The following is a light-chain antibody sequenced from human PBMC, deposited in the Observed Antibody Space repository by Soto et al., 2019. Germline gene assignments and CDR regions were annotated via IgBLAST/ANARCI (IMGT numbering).Light chain of an antibody. V-gene: IGKV3-20*01. J-gene: IGKJ1*01. CDR1: QSVSNNY. CDR3: QHYNSYSEA. Sequence: EIVLTQSPGTLSLSPGERATLSCRASQSVSNNYLAWYPQKPGQAPRLLIYGASNRATGIPDRFSGSGSGTDFTLTISSLEPDDFATYYCQHYNSYSEAFGQGTKVDIK. CDR2: GAS.